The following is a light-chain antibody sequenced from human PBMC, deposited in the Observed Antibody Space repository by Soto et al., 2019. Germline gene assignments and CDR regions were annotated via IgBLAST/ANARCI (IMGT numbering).Light chain of an antibody. Sequence: QSVLTQPPSVSVSPGQSVTISCTGTISDVGSYNRVSWYQQPPGTAPKLMIYEVSNRPSGVPDRFSGSKSGNTASLTISGLQAEDEADYYCSSYTSSSTVVFGGGTKVTVL. CDR1: ISDVGSYNR. CDR3: SSYTSSSTVV. CDR2: EVS. V-gene: IGLV2-18*02. J-gene: IGLJ2*01.